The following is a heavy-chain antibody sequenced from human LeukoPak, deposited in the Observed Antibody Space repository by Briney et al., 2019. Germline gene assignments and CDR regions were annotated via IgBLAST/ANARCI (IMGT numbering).Heavy chain of an antibody. CDR2: IYYSGST. J-gene: IGHJ4*02. V-gene: IGHV4-39*01. Sequence: SETLSLTCTVSGGSISSSSYCWGWIRQPPGKGLEWIGSIYYSGSTYYNPSIKSRVTISVDTSKNQFSLKLSSVTAADTAVYYCARHVAFGELREDYFEYWGQGTLVTVSS. CDR1: GGSISSSSYC. CDR3: ARHVAFGELREDYFEY. D-gene: IGHD3-10*01.